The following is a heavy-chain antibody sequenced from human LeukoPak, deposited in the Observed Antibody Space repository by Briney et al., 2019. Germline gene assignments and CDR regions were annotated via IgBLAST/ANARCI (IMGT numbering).Heavy chain of an antibody. D-gene: IGHD6-13*01. J-gene: IGHJ6*02. Sequence: ASVKVSCKASGGTFSSYAISWVRQAPGQGLEWMGRIIPILGIANYAQKFQGRVTITADKSTSTAYMELSSLRSEDTAVYYCAHSSSWYGVYYYGMDVWGQGTTVTVSS. CDR1: GGTFSSYA. CDR2: IIPILGIA. CDR3: AHSSSWYGVYYYGMDV. V-gene: IGHV1-69*04.